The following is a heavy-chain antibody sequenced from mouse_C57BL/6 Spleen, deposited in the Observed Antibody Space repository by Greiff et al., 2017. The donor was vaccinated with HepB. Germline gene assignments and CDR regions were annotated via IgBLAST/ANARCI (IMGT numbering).Heavy chain of an antibody. CDR1: GFTFSSYA. V-gene: IGHV5-4*03. CDR2: ISDGGSYT. J-gene: IGHJ3*01. D-gene: IGHD2-1*01. CDR3: ARADYGNWFAY. Sequence: EVKLVESGGGLVKPGGSLKLSCAASGFTFSSYAMSWVRQTPEKRLEWVATISDGGSYTYYPDNVKGRFTISRDNAKNNLYLQMSHLKSEDTATYYCARADYGNWFAYWGQGTLVTVSA.